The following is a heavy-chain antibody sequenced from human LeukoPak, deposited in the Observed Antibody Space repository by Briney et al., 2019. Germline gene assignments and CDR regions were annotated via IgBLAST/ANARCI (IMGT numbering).Heavy chain of an antibody. CDR2: IYHSGST. CDR3: ARMGFDQWLVGALDY. Sequence: SGTLSLTCAVSGVSISSSNWWSWVRQPPGKGLEWIGEIYHSGSTNYNPSLKSRVTISVDKSKNQFSLKLSSVTAADTAVYYCARMGFDQWLVGALDYWGQGTLVTVSS. J-gene: IGHJ4*02. CDR1: GVSISSSNW. V-gene: IGHV4-4*02. D-gene: IGHD6-19*01.